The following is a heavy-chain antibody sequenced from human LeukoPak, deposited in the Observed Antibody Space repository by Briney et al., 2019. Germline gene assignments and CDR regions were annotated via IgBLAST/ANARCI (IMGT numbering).Heavy chain of an antibody. CDR1: GGSISSSSYY. CDR2: IYYSGST. CDR3: ARQAAAVAGTGWFDP. D-gene: IGHD6-19*01. V-gene: IGHV4-39*01. Sequence: SETLSLTCTVSGGSISSSSYYWGWIRQPPGKRLEWIGSIYYSGSTYYNPSLKSRVTIYVDTSKNQFSLKLSSVTAADTAVYYCARQAAAVAGTGWFDPWGQGTLVTVSS. J-gene: IGHJ5*02.